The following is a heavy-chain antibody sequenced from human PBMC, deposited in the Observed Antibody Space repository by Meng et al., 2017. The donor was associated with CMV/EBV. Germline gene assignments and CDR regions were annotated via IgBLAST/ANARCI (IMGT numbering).Heavy chain of an antibody. Sequence: SETLSLTCAIYGGSFSGYYWSWIRQPPGKGLEWIGEINHSGSTNYNPSLKSRVTLSVDTSKNQFSLKLSSVTAADTAVYSCPRGSGGLGGSYPNYYYYYGMDVWSQGTTVTFSS. CDR3: PRGSGGLGGSYPNYYYYYGMDV. J-gene: IGHJ6*02. CDR1: GGSFSGYY. CDR2: INHSGST. V-gene: IGHV4-34*01. D-gene: IGHD1-26*01.